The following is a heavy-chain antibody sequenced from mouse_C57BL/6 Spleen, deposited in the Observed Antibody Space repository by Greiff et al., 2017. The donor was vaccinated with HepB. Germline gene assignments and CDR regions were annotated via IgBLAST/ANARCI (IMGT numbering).Heavy chain of an antibody. J-gene: IGHJ3*01. D-gene: IGHD2-3*01. CDR1: GFNIKNTY. CDR2: IDPANGNT. CDR3: AFIYDGYYSPFAY. V-gene: IGHV14-3*01. Sequence: VQLQQSVAELVRPGASVKLSCTASGFNIKNTYMHWVKQRPEQGLEWIGRIDPANGNTNYAPKFQGKATITADTSSNTAYLQLSSLTSEDTAIYYCAFIYDGYYSPFAYWGQGTLVTVSA.